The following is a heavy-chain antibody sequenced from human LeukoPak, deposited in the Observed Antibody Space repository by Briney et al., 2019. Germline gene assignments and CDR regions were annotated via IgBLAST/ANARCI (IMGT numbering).Heavy chain of an antibody. V-gene: IGHV3-21*01. D-gene: IGHD3-22*01. Sequence: GGSLRLSCAASGFTFSSYSMNWVRQAPGKGLEWVSSISSSSSYIYYADSVKGRFTISRDNAKNSLYLQMNSLRAEDTAVYYCAREVPGPYDSSGPLRYWGQGTLVTVSS. CDR3: AREVPGPYDSSGPLRY. CDR1: GFTFSSYS. J-gene: IGHJ4*02. CDR2: ISSSSSYI.